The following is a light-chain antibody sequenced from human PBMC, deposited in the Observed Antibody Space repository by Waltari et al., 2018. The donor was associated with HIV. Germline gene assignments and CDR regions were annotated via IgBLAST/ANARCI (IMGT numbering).Light chain of an antibody. J-gene: IGLJ2*01. CDR1: SSNIGRYY. CDR2: RNN. Sequence: QSVLSHPPSASGTRGQRLTISCSARSSNIGRYYVHSYQQLPGTAPKLLIYRNNQRPSGVPDRFSGSKSGTSASLAISGLRSEDEADYYCAAWDGSHVVFGGGTKLTVL. CDR3: AAWDGSHVV. V-gene: IGLV1-47*01.